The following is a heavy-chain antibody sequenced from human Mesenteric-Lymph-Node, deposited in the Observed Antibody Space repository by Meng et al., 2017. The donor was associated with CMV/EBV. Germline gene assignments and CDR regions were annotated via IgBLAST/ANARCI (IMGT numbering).Heavy chain of an antibody. J-gene: IGHJ4*02. Sequence: SETLSLTCTVSGGSISRYYWSWIRQPPGKGLEWIGSIYYSGSTNYNPSLKSRVTMSVDTYKNQFSLKLSSVTAADTAVYYCATEDYWGQGTLVTVSS. V-gene: IGHV4-59*01. CDR3: ATEDY. D-gene: IGHD4-17*01. CDR1: GGSISRYY. CDR2: IYYSGST.